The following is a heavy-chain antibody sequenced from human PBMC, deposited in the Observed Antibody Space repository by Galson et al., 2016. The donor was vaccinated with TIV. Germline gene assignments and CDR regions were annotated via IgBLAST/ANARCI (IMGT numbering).Heavy chain of an antibody. CDR1: GFIFSGSD. J-gene: IGHJ6*02. CDR3: TRQVGSGYDPYFYYYYGMDV. Sequence: SLRLSCAASGFIFSGSDMHWVRQASGKGLEWVGRIRSKANNYATAYAASVKGRFTISRDDSKNTAYLQMNSLKTEDTAVYYCTRQVGSGYDPYFYYYYGMDVWGQGTTVTVSS. D-gene: IGHD5-12*01. V-gene: IGHV3-73*01. CDR2: IRSKANNYAT.